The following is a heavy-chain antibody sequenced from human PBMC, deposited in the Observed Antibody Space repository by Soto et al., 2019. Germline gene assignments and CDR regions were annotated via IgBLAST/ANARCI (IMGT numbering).Heavy chain of an antibody. CDR1: GGTFSSYA. D-gene: IGHD3-22*01. J-gene: IGHJ4*02. CDR2: IIPIFGTA. Sequence: QVQLVQSGAEVKKPGSSVKVSCKASGGTFSSYAISWVRQAPGQGLEWMGGIIPIFGTANYAQKFQGRVTITADESTSTAYMELSGLRSEDTAVYYCARDRYDSSGYSREYYFDYWGQGTLVTVSS. CDR3: ARDRYDSSGYSREYYFDY. V-gene: IGHV1-69*01.